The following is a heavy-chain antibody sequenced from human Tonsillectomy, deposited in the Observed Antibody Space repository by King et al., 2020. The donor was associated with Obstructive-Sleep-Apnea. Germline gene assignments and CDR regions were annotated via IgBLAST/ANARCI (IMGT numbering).Heavy chain of an antibody. CDR2: INPSGGST. CDR1: GYTFTSYY. CDR3: ASGIVGARAPKNYYFDY. D-gene: IGHD1-26*01. Sequence: QLVQSGAEVKKPGASVKVSCKASGYTFTSYYMHWVRQAPGQGLEWMGIINPSGGSTSYAQKFQGRVTVTRDTSPSTAYMELSSLRSEDTAVYYCASGIVGARAPKNYYFDYWGQGTLVTVSS. V-gene: IGHV1-46*01. J-gene: IGHJ4*02.